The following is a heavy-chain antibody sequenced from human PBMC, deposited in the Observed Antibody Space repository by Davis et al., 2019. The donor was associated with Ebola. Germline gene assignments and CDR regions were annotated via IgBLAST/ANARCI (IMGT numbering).Heavy chain of an antibody. V-gene: IGHV4-39*07. CDR1: GGSISSGGYY. D-gene: IGHD6-19*01. Sequence: SETLSLTCTVSGGSISSGGYYWSWIRQHPGKGLEWIGEIYHSGSTNYNPSLKSRVTISVDKSKNQFSLKLSSVTAADTAVYYCARVYSSGWYAFDYWGQGTPVTVSS. J-gene: IGHJ4*02. CDR3: ARVYSSGWYAFDY. CDR2: IYHSGST.